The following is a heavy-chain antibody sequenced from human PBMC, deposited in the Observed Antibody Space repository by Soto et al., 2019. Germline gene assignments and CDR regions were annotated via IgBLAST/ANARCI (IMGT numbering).Heavy chain of an antibody. CDR1: GGSFSGYY. CDR3: ARDSITMVRGVIINYFDY. J-gene: IGHJ4*02. CDR2: IYHSGST. V-gene: IGHV4-34*09. Sequence: SETLSLTCAVYGGSFSGYYWSWIRQPPGKGLEWIGDIYHSGSTNYNPSLKSRVTISVDTSKNQFSLKLSSVTAADTAVYYCARDSITMVRGVIINYFDYWGQGTLVTVSS. D-gene: IGHD3-10*01.